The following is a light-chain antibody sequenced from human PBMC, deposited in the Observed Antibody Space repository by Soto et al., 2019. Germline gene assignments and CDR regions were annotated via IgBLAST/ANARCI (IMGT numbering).Light chain of an antibody. J-gene: IGLJ3*02. V-gene: IGLV4-69*01. CDR1: SGHTTHT. CDR3: CSYAGSYILGV. Sequence: QLVLTQSPSASASLGASVKLTCTLSSGHTTHTIAWHQQQPEKGPRYLMKVNSDGSHSKGDGIPDRFSGSSSGAERYLTISSLQSEDEADYYCCSYAGSYILGVFGGGTKVTVL. CDR2: VNSDGSH.